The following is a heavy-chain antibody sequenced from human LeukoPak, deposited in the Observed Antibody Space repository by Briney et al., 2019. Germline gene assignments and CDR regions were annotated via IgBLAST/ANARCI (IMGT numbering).Heavy chain of an antibody. CDR3: ARRGDPYYFDY. CDR2: IGGGGGPT. CDR1: GFTFSNSW. J-gene: IGHJ4*02. D-gene: IGHD2-21*02. Sequence: GGSLRLSCAASGFTFSNSWMSWVRQAPGKGLEWVSVIGGGGGPTYYADSVKGRFTISRDNSKNTLYLRLNSLRAEDTAVYYCARRGDPYYFDYWGQGALVTVSA. V-gene: IGHV3-23*01.